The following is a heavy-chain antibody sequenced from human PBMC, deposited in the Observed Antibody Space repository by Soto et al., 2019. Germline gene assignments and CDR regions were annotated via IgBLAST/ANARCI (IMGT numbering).Heavy chain of an antibody. D-gene: IGHD2-15*01. CDR3: ARYYCGGGSCYYDFDY. V-gene: IGHV1-18*01. Sequence: ASVKVSCKASGYTFTSYGISWVRQAPGQRLEWMGWISPDNGNTNYAQKLQGRVTMTTEKSTSTAYMELRSLRPDDTAVYYCARYYCGGGSCYYDFDYWGQGTPVTVSS. J-gene: IGHJ4*02. CDR2: ISPDNGNT. CDR1: GYTFTSYG.